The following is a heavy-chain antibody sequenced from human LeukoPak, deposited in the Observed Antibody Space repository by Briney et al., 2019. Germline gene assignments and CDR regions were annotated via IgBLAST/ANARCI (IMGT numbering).Heavy chain of an antibody. CDR3: AREGADYYDSSGYQYYFDS. D-gene: IGHD3-22*01. V-gene: IGHV1-46*01. CDR2: IIPSGGST. J-gene: IGHJ4*02. CDR1: GYTFTSYY. Sequence: ASVKVSCEASGYTFTSYYMHWVRQAPGQGLEWMGIIIPSGGSTSYAQKFQGRVTMTRDTFTSTVYMELSSLRSEDTAVYYCAREGADYYDSSGYQYYFDSWGQGTLVTVSS.